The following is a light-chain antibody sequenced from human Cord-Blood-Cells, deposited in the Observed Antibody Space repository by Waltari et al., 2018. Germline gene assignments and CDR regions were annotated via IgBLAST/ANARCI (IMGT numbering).Light chain of an antibody. J-gene: IGKJ2*01. V-gene: IGKV4-1*01. CDR1: QSVLYSSNNKNY. Sequence: DIVMTQSPDSLAVSLGARDTINCKSSQSVLYSSNNKNYLAWSQQKPGQTPKLLIYWASTRESWVPDRFSGSGSGTDFTLTISSLQAEDVAVYYCQQYYSTPYTFGQGTKLEIK. CDR3: QQYYSTPYT. CDR2: WAS.